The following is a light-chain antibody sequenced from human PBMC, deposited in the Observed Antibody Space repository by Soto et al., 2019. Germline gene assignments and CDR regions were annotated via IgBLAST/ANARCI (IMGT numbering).Light chain of an antibody. J-gene: IGKJ1*01. CDR3: QQYGSSPRT. Sequence: EIVLTQSPATLSLSPGERATLSCRASQSITNNYLAWYQQKPGQAPRLLIYGASSRATGIPDRFSGSGSGTDFALTVSRLGPEDFAVYYCQQYGSSPRTFGQGTKVDIK. V-gene: IGKV3-20*01. CDR1: QSITNNY. CDR2: GAS.